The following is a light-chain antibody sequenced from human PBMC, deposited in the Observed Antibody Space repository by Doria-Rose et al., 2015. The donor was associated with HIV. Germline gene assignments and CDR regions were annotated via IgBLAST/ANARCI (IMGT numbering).Light chain of an antibody. Sequence: RVTITCRASQSISAWLAWYQQKPGKAPKLLIYKASSLESGVPSRFSGSGSGTEFTLTITSLQPDDFATYYCQQYNSYPWTFGQGTKVEIK. CDR3: QQYNSYPWT. CDR2: KAS. V-gene: IGKV1-5*03. J-gene: IGKJ1*01. CDR1: QSISAW.